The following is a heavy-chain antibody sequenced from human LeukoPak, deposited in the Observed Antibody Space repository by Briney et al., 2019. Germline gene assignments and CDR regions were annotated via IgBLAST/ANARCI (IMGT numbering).Heavy chain of an antibody. J-gene: IGHJ3*02. V-gene: IGHV3-30-3*01. CDR1: GFTFSSYA. Sequence: GWSLRLSCAASGFTFSSYAMHWVRQAPGKGLEWVAVISYDGSNKYYADSVKGRFTISRDNSKNTLYLQMNSLRAEDTAVYYCARPRGAFDIWGQGTMVTVSS. CDR2: ISYDGSNK. CDR3: ARPRGAFDI. D-gene: IGHD3-10*01.